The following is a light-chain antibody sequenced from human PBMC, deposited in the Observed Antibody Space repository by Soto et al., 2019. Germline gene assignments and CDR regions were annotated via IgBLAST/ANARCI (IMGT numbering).Light chain of an antibody. CDR1: SSDVGGYNY. V-gene: IGLV2-11*01. CDR3: FSYAGSSTLGV. J-gene: IGLJ2*01. CDR2: DVS. Sequence: QSVLTQPRSVSGSPGQSVTISCTGTSSDVGGYNYVSWYQHHPGKAPKLMIYDVSKRRSGVPDRFSGSKSGNTASLTISGLQAEDEADYHCFSYAGSSTLGVFGGGTKLTVL.